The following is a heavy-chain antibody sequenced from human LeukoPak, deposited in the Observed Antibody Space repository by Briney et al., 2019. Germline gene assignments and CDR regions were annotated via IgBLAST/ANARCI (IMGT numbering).Heavy chain of an antibody. CDR1: GGSISSSSYY. CDR2: IYYSGST. D-gene: IGHD3-3*01. CDR3: ARDLNSYYDFWSGYLPDAFDI. V-gene: IGHV4-39*07. J-gene: IGHJ3*02. Sequence: SETLSLTCTVSGGSISSSSYYWGWIRQPPGKGLERIGSIYYSGSTYYNPSLERRVTISVDTSKNQFSLKLSSVTAADTAVYYCARDLNSYYDFWSGYLPDAFDIWGQGTMVTVSS.